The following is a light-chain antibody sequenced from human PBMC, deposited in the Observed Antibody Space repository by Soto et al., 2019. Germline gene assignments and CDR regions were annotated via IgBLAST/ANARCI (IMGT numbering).Light chain of an antibody. V-gene: IGKV3-20*01. CDR1: QSIGSSY. CDR2: GTS. CDR3: QQFGSSWLT. Sequence: ETVLTQSPGTLSLSPGERATLSCRASQSIGSSYLAWYQQTPGHAPRLIIYGTSSRATGIPDRFSGSGSGTDFTLTISRLEAEDVAVYYCQQFGSSWLTFGQGTKVEIK. J-gene: IGKJ1*01.